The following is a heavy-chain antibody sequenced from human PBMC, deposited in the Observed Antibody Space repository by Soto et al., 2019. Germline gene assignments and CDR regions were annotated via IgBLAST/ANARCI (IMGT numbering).Heavy chain of an antibody. D-gene: IGHD1-26*01. Sequence: QVQLQESGPGLVKPSETLSLTCTVSGGSISSYYWSWIRQPAGKGLEWIGRIYNSGSTNYNPSLKSRVTMSVDTSKTQFTLELSSVTAADTAVYYCARGRIVGATRVFDYWGQGTLVPVSS. V-gene: IGHV4-4*07. CDR1: GGSISSYY. CDR2: IYNSGST. CDR3: ARGRIVGATRVFDY. J-gene: IGHJ4*02.